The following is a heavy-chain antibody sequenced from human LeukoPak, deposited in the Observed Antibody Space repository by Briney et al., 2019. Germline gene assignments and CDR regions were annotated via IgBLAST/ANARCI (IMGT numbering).Heavy chain of an antibody. Sequence: PSETLSLTCTVSGGSISSSTYFWGWIRQPPGKGLEWIGTIYYSGSTYYNPSLKSRVTISVDSSKNQFSLRLSSVTAADTAVYYCARESLTWLQSRASWFDPWGQGTLVTVSS. J-gene: IGHJ5*02. CDR2: IYYSGST. V-gene: IGHV4-39*07. D-gene: IGHD5-24*01. CDR3: ARESLTWLQSRASWFDP. CDR1: GGSISSSTYF.